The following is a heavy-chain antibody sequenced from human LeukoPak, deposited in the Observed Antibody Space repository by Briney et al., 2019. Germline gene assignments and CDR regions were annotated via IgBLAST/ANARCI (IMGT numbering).Heavy chain of an antibody. CDR1: GYIFTDHY. D-gene: IGHD3-22*01. CDR3: ARVDNTMIALYYFDY. CDR2: INPDSGGT. J-gene: IGHJ4*02. Sequence: GASAKVSCRASGYIFTDHYMHWVRQAPGQGLEWMGRINPDSGGTNYAQKFRGRVTMTSDTSISTTYMELSSLRSDDTAVYYCARVDNTMIALYYFDYWGQGTLVTVSS. V-gene: IGHV1-2*06.